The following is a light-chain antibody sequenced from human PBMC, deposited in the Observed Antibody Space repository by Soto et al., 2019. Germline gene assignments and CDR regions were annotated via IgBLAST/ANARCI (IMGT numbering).Light chain of an antibody. J-gene: IGKJ5*01. V-gene: IGKV3-11*01. Sequence: EIVLTQSPATLSSFPCGRATLSCRASQTVSNQLAWYQQKPGQAPRLLIYDASRRVTGTPARFSGSGSGTDFPLTLSSLAPEDFAVYYCQQRAGSSTFGQGTRLEIK. CDR2: DAS. CDR1: QTVSNQ. CDR3: QQRAGSST.